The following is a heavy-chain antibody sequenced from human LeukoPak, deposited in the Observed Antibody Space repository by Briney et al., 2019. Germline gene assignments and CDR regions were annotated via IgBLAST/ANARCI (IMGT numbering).Heavy chain of an antibody. D-gene: IGHD6-13*01. Sequence: SETLSLTCTVSGGSISSYYWSCIRQPPGKGLEWIGYIYYSGSTNYNPSLKSRVTISVDTSKNQFSLKLSSVTAADTAVYYCARGYSSNTGYGMDVWGQGTTVTVSS. CDR2: IYYSGST. J-gene: IGHJ6*02. CDR3: ARGYSSNTGYGMDV. CDR1: GGSISSYY. V-gene: IGHV4-59*01.